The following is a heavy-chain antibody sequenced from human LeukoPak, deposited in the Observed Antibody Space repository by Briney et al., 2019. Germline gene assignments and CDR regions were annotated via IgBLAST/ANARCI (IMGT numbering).Heavy chain of an antibody. J-gene: IGHJ5*02. CDR2: IYLISGAI. Sequence: GGSLRLSCAASGFTFDDYGIHWVRQTPGKGREWVAGIYLISGAIGYADSVKGRFIISRDNAKNSLFLEMNTLRADDTALYYCVKDRAANLYGSGAFETWGQGTLVTVSS. V-gene: IGHV3-9*01. CDR3: VKDRAANLYGSGAFET. D-gene: IGHD3-10*01. CDR1: GFTFDDYG.